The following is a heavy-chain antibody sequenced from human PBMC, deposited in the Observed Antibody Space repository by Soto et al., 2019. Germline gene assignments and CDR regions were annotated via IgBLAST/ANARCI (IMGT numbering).Heavy chain of an antibody. Sequence: ASVKVSCKASGYTFTSYAIHWVRQAPVQRLEWMGWINAGNGNTKYSQKFQGRVTITRDTSASTAYMELSSLRSEDTAVYYCARGYCTSTSCYAADYWGQGTLVTVSS. J-gene: IGHJ4*02. CDR3: ARGYCTSTSCYAADY. V-gene: IGHV1-3*01. D-gene: IGHD2-2*01. CDR2: INAGNGNT. CDR1: GYTFTSYA.